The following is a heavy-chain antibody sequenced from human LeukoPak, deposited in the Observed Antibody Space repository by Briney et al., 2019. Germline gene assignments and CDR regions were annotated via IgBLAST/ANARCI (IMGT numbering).Heavy chain of an antibody. CDR3: ARDYGDDY. Sequence: GGSLRLSCAASGVTSNYFTWVRQAPGKGLEWVSAISGSGGSTYYADSVKGRFTISRDNSKNTLYLQMNSLRAEDTAVYYCARDYGDDYWGQGTLVTVSS. CDR2: ISGSGGST. J-gene: IGHJ4*02. D-gene: IGHD4-17*01. CDR1: GVTSNY. V-gene: IGHV3-23*01.